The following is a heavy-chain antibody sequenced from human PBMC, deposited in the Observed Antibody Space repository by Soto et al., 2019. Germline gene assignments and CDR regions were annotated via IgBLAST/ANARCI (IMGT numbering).Heavy chain of an antibody. Sequence: GGSLRVSCAASGFTFSSYWMHWGRQAPGKGLVWVSRINSDGSSTTYADSVKGRFTISRDNAKNTLYLQLNSLRAEDTAVYYCARDQGYCSGGSCFVAGYWGQGP. CDR1: GFTFSSYW. CDR2: INSDGSST. CDR3: ARDQGYCSGGSCFVAGY. J-gene: IGHJ4*02. D-gene: IGHD2-15*01. V-gene: IGHV3-74*01.